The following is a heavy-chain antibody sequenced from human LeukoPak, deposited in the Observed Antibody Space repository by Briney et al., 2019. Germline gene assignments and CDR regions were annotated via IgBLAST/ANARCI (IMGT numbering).Heavy chain of an antibody. D-gene: IGHD3-9*01. J-gene: IGHJ4*02. CDR1: GDSISSYY. CDR2: IHTSGST. V-gene: IGHV4-4*07. Sequence: SETLSLTCTVSGDSISSYYWSWIRQPAGKGLEWIGRIHTSGSTNYNPSLKSRVTMSVDTSKNHFSLNLSSVTAADAAVYYCARESPADYDILTGYDYWGQGTLVTVSS. CDR3: ARESPADYDILTGYDY.